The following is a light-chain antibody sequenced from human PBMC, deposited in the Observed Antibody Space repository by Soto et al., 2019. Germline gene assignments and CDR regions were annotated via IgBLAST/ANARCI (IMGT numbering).Light chain of an antibody. J-gene: IGKJ5*01. CDR1: QDIGSW. V-gene: IGKV1-12*01. CDR2: AAS. Sequence: DIQMTQSPSSVSASVGDRVTITCRASQDIGSWLAWYQQKPGKAPNLLIYAASSLQSGVPSRFSGSGSGTFFTLTISSLLPEDFATYFCLQTDTFPITFGQGTRLEIK. CDR3: LQTDTFPIT.